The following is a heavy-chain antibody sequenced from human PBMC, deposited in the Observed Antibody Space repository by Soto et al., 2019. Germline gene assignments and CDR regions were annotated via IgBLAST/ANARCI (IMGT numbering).Heavy chain of an antibody. Sequence: QVQLVQSGAEVKKPGSSVKVSCKASGGTFSSYAISWVRQAPGQGLEWMGGIIPIFGTANYAQKFQGRVTITADESTRTAYMELSGLRSEDTAVYYCARERVGTYYYDSSGYLGDYWGQGTLGTVSS. CDR3: ARERVGTYYYDSSGYLGDY. V-gene: IGHV1-69*01. D-gene: IGHD3-22*01. CDR1: GGTFSSYA. J-gene: IGHJ4*02. CDR2: IIPIFGTA.